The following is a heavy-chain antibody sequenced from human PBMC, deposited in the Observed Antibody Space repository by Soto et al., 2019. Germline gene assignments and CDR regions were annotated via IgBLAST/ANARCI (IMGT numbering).Heavy chain of an antibody. CDR3: ARGRGIAAIWFDP. D-gene: IGHD6-13*01. Sequence: QVQLVESGGGVVQPGRSLRLSCAASGFTFSSYGMHWVRQAPGKGLEWVAVIWYDGRNKYYADSVKGRFTISRDNSKNTLYLQMNRLRDEDTAVYYCARGRGIAAIWFDPWGQGTLFPVSS. J-gene: IGHJ5*02. V-gene: IGHV3-33*01. CDR1: GFTFSSYG. CDR2: IWYDGRNK.